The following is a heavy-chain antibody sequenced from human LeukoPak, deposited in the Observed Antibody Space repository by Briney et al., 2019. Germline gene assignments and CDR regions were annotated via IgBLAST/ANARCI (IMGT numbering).Heavy chain of an antibody. CDR1: GFTFSSYA. Sequence: GGSLRVYCAASGFTFSSYAMSWVRQAPGQGLEWVSAIGGSGSSTYYADSVKGRLTISRDNSKNTLYPQMNSLRSEDTAVYYCAKGTVLMVSAIENYMDVWGKGTTVTVSS. D-gene: IGHD2-8*01. J-gene: IGHJ6*03. CDR2: IGGSGSST. CDR3: AKGTVLMVSAIENYMDV. V-gene: IGHV3-23*01.